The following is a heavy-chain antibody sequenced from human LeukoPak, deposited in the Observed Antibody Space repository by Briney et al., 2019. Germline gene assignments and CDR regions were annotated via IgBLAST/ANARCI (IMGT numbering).Heavy chain of an antibody. CDR1: GFTFSSYA. D-gene: IGHD3-16*01. J-gene: IGHJ4*02. Sequence: TGGSLRLSCAASGFTFSSYAMSWVRQAPGKGLEWVSAISGSGGSTYYADSVKGRFTISRDNSKNTLYLQMNSLRAEDTAVYYCAARGGYLILYYFDYWGQGTLVTVSP. CDR2: ISGSGGST. V-gene: IGHV3-23*01. CDR3: AARGGYLILYYFDY.